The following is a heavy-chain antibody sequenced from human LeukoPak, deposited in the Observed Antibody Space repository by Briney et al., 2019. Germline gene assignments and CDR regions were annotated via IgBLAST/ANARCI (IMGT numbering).Heavy chain of an antibody. CDR1: GFTFRSYG. J-gene: IGHJ4*02. V-gene: IGHV3-30*18. D-gene: IGHD5-12*01. Sequence: GRSLRLSCAASGFTFRSYGMHWVRQTPGKWREWVAFISYDGGDKYYADSVKGRFTISRANSKNTLFLKMNSLRVEATAKYSCVKETRYRVPPWDYRGQGTLVTVSS. CDR2: ISYDGGDK. CDR3: VKETRYRVPPWDY.